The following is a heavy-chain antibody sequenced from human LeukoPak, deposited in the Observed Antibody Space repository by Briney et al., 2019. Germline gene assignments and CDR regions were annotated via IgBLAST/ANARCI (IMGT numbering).Heavy chain of an antibody. CDR2: MNPDNGNT. D-gene: IGHD1-26*01. J-gene: IGHJ4*02. Sequence: ASVKVSCKASGDNFTTYDFNWVRQAAGQGLEWMGWMNPDNGNTGYAQKFQGRIVMTRDTSISTTYMELNSLRSEDSAVYYCARGPRERTYLDNWGQGTLVTVSS. V-gene: IGHV1-8*01. CDR1: GDNFTTYD. CDR3: ARGPRERTYLDN.